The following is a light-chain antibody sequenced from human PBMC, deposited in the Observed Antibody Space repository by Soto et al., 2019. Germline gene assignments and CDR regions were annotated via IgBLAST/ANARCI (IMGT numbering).Light chain of an antibody. V-gene: IGLV2-23*01. CDR1: SSDVGSYNL. Sequence: QSALTQPASVSGSPGQSITISCTGTSSDVGSYNLVSWYQQHPGKAPKLMFYEVTKRPSGVSNRFSASKSGNTASLTVSGLQAEDEADYYCCSFAGSSTLLVFGGGTKLTVL. J-gene: IGLJ2*01. CDR2: EVT. CDR3: CSFAGSSTLLV.